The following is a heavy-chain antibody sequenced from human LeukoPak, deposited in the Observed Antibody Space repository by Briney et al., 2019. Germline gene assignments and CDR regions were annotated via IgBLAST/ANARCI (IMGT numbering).Heavy chain of an antibody. CDR3: ASRPGVATTPPSYYYYGMDV. J-gene: IGHJ6*02. V-gene: IGHV1-69*13. CDR1: GGTFSSYA. Sequence: SVKVSCKASGGTFSSYAISWVRQAPGQGLEWMGGIIPIFGTANYAQKFQGRVTITADESTSTAYMELSSLRSEDTAVYYCASRPGVATTPPSYYYYGMDVWGQGTTVTVSS. D-gene: IGHD5-12*01. CDR2: IIPIFGTA.